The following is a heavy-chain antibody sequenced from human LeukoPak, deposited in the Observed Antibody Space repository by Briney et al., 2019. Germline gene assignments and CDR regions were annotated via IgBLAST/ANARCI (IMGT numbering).Heavy chain of an antibody. V-gene: IGHV3-20*04. D-gene: IGHD2-21*02. Sequence: TGGSLRLSCAASGFTFDDYGMSWVRQGPGKGLEWVSGINWNGGNTGYADSVKGRFTIFRDNAKNSLYLEMDSLRVEDTALYYCARTGDGNWFDPWGQGTLVTVSS. CDR3: ARTGDGNWFDP. CDR2: INWNGGNT. J-gene: IGHJ5*02. CDR1: GFTFDDYG.